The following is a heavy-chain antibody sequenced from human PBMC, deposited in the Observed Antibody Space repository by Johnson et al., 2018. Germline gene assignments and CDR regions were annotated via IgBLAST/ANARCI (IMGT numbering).Heavy chain of an antibody. CDR2: ISYDGSNT. CDR3: ASEGLYCSGGSCYRDYYYYYMDV. V-gene: IGHV3-30*03. J-gene: IGHJ6*03. Sequence: VQLVESGGGVVQPGRSXRLSCAASGFTFSSYGMHWVRQAPGKGLEWVAVISYDGSNTYYSDSVKGRFTICRDNSKNTLYLQMNSLRGEEKAVYYCASEGLYCSGGSCYRDYYYYYMDVWGKGTTVTVSS. D-gene: IGHD2-15*01. CDR1: GFTFSSYG.